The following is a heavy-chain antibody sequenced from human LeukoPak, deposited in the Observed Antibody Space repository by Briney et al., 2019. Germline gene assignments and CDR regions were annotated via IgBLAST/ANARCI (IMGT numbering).Heavy chain of an antibody. D-gene: IGHD2-2*01. CDR3: ASLKTALPDY. J-gene: IGHJ4*02. V-gene: IGHV3-48*03. CDR1: GFTFSSYE. CDR2: ISSRGSTM. Sequence: TGGSLRLSCAASGFTFSSYEMNWVRQAPEKGLEWVSYISSRGSTMYYADSVKGRFTISRDNAKNSLYLQMNSLRAEHTAVYYCASLKTALPDYWGQGTLVTVSS.